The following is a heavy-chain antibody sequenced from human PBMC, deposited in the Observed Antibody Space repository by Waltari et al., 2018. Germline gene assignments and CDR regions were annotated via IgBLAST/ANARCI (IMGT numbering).Heavy chain of an antibody. D-gene: IGHD3-10*01. Sequence: EVQLLESGGGLVQSGGSLRLSCAASGFTFSNSSMNWVRQAPGKGLQWVSTIGGSGNTYYADSVKGRFTISRDTSKNTLFLQMDSLRAEDAAVYYCAKRSAPHYFEYWGQGTLVTVSS. CDR1: GFTFSNSS. CDR3: AKRSAPHYFEY. J-gene: IGHJ4*02. V-gene: IGHV3-23*01. CDR2: IGGSGNT.